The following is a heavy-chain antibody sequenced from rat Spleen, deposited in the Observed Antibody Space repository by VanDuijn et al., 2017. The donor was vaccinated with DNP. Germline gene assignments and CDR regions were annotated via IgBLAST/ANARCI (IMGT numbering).Heavy chain of an antibody. CDR2: IRYDGGTT. D-gene: IGHD4-3*01. J-gene: IGHJ2*01. CDR3: VRWNSGHFDY. Sequence: EVQLVESGGGLVQPGRSLKVSCVASGFTFSDFYVAWVRQAPTKGLEWVAYIRYDGGTTVYGDSVKGRFTISRENAKSTLYLQMNSLRSEDMATYYCVRWNSGHFDYWGQGVMVTVSS. V-gene: IGHV5-22*01. CDR1: GFTFSDFY.